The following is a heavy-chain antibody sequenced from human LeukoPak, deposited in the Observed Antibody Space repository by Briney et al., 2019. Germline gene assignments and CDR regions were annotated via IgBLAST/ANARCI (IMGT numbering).Heavy chain of an antibody. CDR2: IYNSGST. D-gene: IGHD6-13*01. CDR1: GGSISSSTYY. J-gene: IGHJ5*02. CDR3: ARQAYSSNLGWFDP. Sequence: SQTLSLTCSVSGGSISSSTYYWGWIRQPPGKGLQWIGNIYNSGSTYYNPSLKSRVTISVDTSKNQFSLKLSSVTAADTAVYYCARQAYSSNLGWFDPWGQGTLVTVSS. V-gene: IGHV4-39*01.